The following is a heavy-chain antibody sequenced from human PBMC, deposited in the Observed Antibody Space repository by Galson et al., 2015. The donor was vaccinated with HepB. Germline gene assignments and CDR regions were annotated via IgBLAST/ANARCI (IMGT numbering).Heavy chain of an antibody. CDR2: IKSKTDGGTT. CDR3: TTAARIAAAGTDYNPYYYMDV. D-gene: IGHD6-13*01. CDR1: GFTFSNAW. Sequence: SLRLSCAASGFTFSNAWMNWVRQAPGKGLEWVGRIKSKTDGGTTDYAAPVEGRFTISRDDSKNTLYLQMNSLKTEDTAVYYCTTAARIAAAGTDYNPYYYMDVWGKGTTVTVSS. J-gene: IGHJ6*03. V-gene: IGHV3-15*07.